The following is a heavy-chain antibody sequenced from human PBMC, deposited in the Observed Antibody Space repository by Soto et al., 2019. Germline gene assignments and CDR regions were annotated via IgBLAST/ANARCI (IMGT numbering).Heavy chain of an antibody. CDR3: ARACSGGSCSFYRFDP. Sequence: VKVSCKASGYTFTSYAMHWVRQAPGQRLEWTGWINAGNGNTKYSQKFQGRVTITRDTSASTAYMELSSLRSEDTAVYYCARACSGGSCSFYRFDPWGQGTLVTVSS. CDR2: INAGNGNT. J-gene: IGHJ5*02. D-gene: IGHD2-15*01. V-gene: IGHV1-3*01. CDR1: GYTFTSYA.